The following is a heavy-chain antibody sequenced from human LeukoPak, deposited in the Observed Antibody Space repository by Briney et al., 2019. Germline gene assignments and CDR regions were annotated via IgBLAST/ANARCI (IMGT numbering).Heavy chain of an antibody. CDR1: GYTLTELS. Sequence: ASVKVSCRVSGYTLTELSMHWVRQAPGKGLEWMGGFDPEDGETIYAQKLQGRVTMTEDTSTDTAYMELSSLRSEDTAVYYCATDGLGRRWFDPWGQGTLVTVSS. V-gene: IGHV1-24*01. D-gene: IGHD7-27*01. CDR2: FDPEDGET. CDR3: ATDGLGRRWFDP. J-gene: IGHJ5*02.